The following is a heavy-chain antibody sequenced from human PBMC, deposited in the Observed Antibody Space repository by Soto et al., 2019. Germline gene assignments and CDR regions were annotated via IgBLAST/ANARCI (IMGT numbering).Heavy chain of an antibody. CDR2: IGPGSGAT. J-gene: IGHJ4*02. CDR1: GYTFTGHY. Sequence: ASVKVSCKASGYTFTGHYIHWVRQAPEQGPEWMGEIGPGSGATRYAQRFQGRVTMTRDMSITTVYMELNHLCPDDTAVYYCGRGRSGQIVVFYWGQGTPVTVSS. CDR3: GRGRSGQIVVFY. V-gene: IGHV1-2*02. D-gene: IGHD1-26*01.